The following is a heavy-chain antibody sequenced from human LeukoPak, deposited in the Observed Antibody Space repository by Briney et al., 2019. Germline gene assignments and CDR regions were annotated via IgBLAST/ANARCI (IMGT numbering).Heavy chain of an antibody. D-gene: IGHD6-13*01. CDR2: IYYSGST. J-gene: IGHJ4*02. CDR1: GGSISSYY. Sequence: PSETLSLTCTVSGGSISSYYWSWIRQPPGKGLEWIGYIYYSGSTNYNPSLKSRVTISVDTSKNQFSLKLSSVTAADTAVYYCARESGIAAAGTEAYYFDHWGQGTLVTVSS. V-gene: IGHV4-59*01. CDR3: ARESGIAAAGTEAYYFDH.